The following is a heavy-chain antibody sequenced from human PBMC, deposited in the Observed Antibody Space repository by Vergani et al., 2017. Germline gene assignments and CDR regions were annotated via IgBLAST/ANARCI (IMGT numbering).Heavy chain of an antibody. D-gene: IGHD3-22*01. J-gene: IGHJ6*02. V-gene: IGHV3-23*01. CDR2: ISGSGGST. Sequence: EVQLLESGGGLVQPGGSLRLSCAASGFTFSSYAMSWVRQAPGKGLEWVSAISGSGGSTYYADSVKGRFTISRDNSKNTLYLQMNSLRAEDTAVYYCAALSYYDSSGYYGYGMDVWGQGTTVTVSS. CDR1: GFTFSSYA. CDR3: AALSYYDSSGYYGYGMDV.